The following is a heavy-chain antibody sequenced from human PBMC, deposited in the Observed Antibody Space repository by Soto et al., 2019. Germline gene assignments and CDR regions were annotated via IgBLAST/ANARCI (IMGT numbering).Heavy chain of an antibody. J-gene: IGHJ4*02. V-gene: IGHV3-30*18. CDR3: AKDQASGQGSFDS. Sequence: PGGSLRLSCAASGFTFNIYGMHWVRQAPDKGLEWVALISYDGSNQYYADSVKGRFTTSRDNSKNTLFLQMNSLRADDTAVYYCAKDQASGQGSFDSWGQGTLVTVSS. CDR1: GFTFNIYG. CDR2: ISYDGSNQ.